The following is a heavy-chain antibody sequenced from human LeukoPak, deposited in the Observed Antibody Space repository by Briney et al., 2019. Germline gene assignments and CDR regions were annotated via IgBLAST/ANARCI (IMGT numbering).Heavy chain of an antibody. CDR1: AFIFSGHW. V-gene: IGHV3-7*03. J-gene: IGHJ4*02. D-gene: IGHD2-21*02. Sequence: GGSLRLSCEGSAFIFSGHWMNWVRQAPGKGLEWVANIKQDGSEKYYVDSVKGRFTISRDNAKNSLYLQMNSLRVEDTAVYYCARAPCGGDCFLDSWGQGTLVTVSS. CDR3: ARAPCGGDCFLDS. CDR2: IKQDGSEK.